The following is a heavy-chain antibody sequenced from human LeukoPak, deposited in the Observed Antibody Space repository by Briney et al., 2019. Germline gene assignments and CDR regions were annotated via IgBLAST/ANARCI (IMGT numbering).Heavy chain of an antibody. CDR2: ISSSSNHV. CDR1: GFSFSSYN. V-gene: IGHV3-21*01. D-gene: IGHD4-17*01. CDR3: AKEIWPTVTTPGHTHFDY. Sequence: GGSLRLSCAASGFSFSSYNMNWVRQAPGKGLEWVSSISSSSNHVYYADSVKGRFTITRDNAKNTLCLQMNSLRAEDTAVYYCAKEIWPTVTTPGHTHFDYWGQGTLVTVSS. J-gene: IGHJ4*02.